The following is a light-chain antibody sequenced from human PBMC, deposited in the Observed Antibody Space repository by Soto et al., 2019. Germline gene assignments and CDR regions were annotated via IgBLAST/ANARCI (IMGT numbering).Light chain of an antibody. CDR1: QSVNSAY. CDR3: QLYDNSPSYT. CDR2: SAS. V-gene: IGKV3-20*01. Sequence: ETVLTQFPGTLSLSPGERATLSCRASQSVNSAYLAWYQQKPAQAPRLLMYSASKRATGIPDRFSGSGSGTYLTLTIRRLDPEDFAVYYCQLYDNSPSYTFGQVPKLEIK. J-gene: IGKJ2*01.